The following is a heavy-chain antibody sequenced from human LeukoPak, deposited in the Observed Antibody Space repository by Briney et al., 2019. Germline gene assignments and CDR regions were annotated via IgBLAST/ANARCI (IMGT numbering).Heavy chain of an antibody. J-gene: IGHJ4*02. CDR1: GGSFSGYY. V-gene: IGHV4-34*01. D-gene: IGHD6-6*01. CDR2: INHSGST. CDR3: ARGQIMYSSSSFDY. Sequence: SETLSLTCAVYGGSFSGYYWSWIRQPPGKGLEWIGEINHSGSTNYNPSLKSRVTISVDTSKNQFSLKLSSVTAADTAVYYCARGQIMYSSSSFDYWGQGTLVTVSS.